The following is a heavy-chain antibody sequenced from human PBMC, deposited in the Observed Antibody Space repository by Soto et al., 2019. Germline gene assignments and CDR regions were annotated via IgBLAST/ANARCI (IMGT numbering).Heavy chain of an antibody. V-gene: IGHV5-51*01. Sequence: PGESLEISCRGSVYSFNTYWIGWVRQMPGKGLEWMGIIHPWDSDTKYNPSFQGQVTISVDRAISTAYLQWSSLKASDTGMYYCARPPTQYVDSSGYRSEAGYWGQGNLVTVSS. J-gene: IGHJ4*02. CDR2: IHPWDSDT. D-gene: IGHD3-22*01. CDR1: VYSFNTYW. CDR3: ARPPTQYVDSSGYRSEAGY.